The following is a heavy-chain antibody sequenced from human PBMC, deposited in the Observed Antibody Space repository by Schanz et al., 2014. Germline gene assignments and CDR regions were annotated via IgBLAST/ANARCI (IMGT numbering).Heavy chain of an antibody. J-gene: IGHJ5*02. Sequence: QVQLVQSGAEVKKPGASVKVSCKASGYTFTSYGISWVRQAPGQGLEWMGWISAYNGNTNYAQKHQSRVTMTADTSTSAACMERRSLRADDTAVYYCARGVGLYDRGWFDPWGQGTLVTVSS. V-gene: IGHV1-18*01. CDR3: ARGVGLYDRGWFDP. D-gene: IGHD3-22*01. CDR2: ISAYNGNT. CDR1: GYTFTSYG.